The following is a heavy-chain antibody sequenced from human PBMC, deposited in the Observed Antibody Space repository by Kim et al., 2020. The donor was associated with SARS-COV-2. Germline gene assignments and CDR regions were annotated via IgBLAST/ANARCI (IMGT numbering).Heavy chain of an antibody. J-gene: IGHJ4*02. CDR3: AKDLFDSSGLDY. V-gene: IGHV3-30*02. D-gene: IGHD3-22*01. Sequence: FYGDPVKGRCTISRDNSQSTLHLQMNSLTDAETAVYYCAKDLFDSSGLDYWGQGTLVTVSS.